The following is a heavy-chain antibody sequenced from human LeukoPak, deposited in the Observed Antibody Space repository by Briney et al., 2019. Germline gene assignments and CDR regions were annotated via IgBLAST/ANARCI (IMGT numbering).Heavy chain of an antibody. J-gene: IGHJ4*02. Sequence: PGGSLRLSCAASGFTFSSYAMHWVRQAPGKGLEYVSAISSNGGSTYYANSVKGRFTISRDNSKNTLYLQMGSQRAEDMAVYYCARVYGDYTVGYFDYWGQGTLVTVSS. CDR1: GFTFSSYA. D-gene: IGHD4-17*01. V-gene: IGHV3-64*01. CDR3: ARVYGDYTVGYFDY. CDR2: ISSNGGST.